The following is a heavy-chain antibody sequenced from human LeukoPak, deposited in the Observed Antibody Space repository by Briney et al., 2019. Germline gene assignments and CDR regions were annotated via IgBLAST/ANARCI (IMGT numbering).Heavy chain of an antibody. CDR2: ITPLFGTA. D-gene: IGHD6-6*01. CDR1: GGTFSKYT. J-gene: IGHJ4*02. CDR3: ARTAGRTFDY. Sequence: ASVKVSCKASGGTFSKYTISWVRQRPGQGLEWMGGITPLFGTAKYAQKFQGRVTVTADESTSTAYMELSSLRSEDTAVYYCARTAGRTFDYWGQGTLVTVSS. V-gene: IGHV1-69*13.